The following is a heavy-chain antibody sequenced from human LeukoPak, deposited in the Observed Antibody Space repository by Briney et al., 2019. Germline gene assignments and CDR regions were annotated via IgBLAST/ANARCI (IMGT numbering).Heavy chain of an antibody. CDR3: ARGRIFLGVDY. J-gene: IGHJ4*02. Sequence: SETLSLTCAVYGGSFSGYYWSWIRQPPGKGLEWIGEINHSGSTNYNPSLKSRVTISVDTSKNQFSLKLSSVTAADTAVYYCARGRIFLGVDYWGQGTLVTVSS. CDR1: GGSFSGYY. V-gene: IGHV4-34*01. CDR2: INHSGST. D-gene: IGHD2-15*01.